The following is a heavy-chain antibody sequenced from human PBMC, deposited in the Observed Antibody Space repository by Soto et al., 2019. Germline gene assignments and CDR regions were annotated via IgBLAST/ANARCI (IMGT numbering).Heavy chain of an antibody. J-gene: IGHJ6*02. CDR1: GFTFANYA. Sequence: GGSLRLSCTASGFTFANYAMHWVRQAPGKGLEWVSRVSAGGDNTDYADAVKGRFTISRDNSKNTLFLQMTSLRAEDTALYYCAKDGPYGFYYYYTRDVWGQGTTVTVS. D-gene: IGHD3-3*01. V-gene: IGHV3-23*01. CDR2: VSAGGDNT. CDR3: AKDGPYGFYYYYTRDV.